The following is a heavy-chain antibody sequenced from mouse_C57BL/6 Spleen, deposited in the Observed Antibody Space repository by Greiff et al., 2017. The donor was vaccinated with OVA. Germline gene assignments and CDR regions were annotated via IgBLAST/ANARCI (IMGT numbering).Heavy chain of an antibody. CDR2: ISNGGGST. CDR3: AKPVITTDYYAMDY. Sequence: EVQGVESGGGLVQPGGSLKLSCAASGFTFSDYYMYWVRQTPEKRLEWVAYISNGGGSTYYPDTVKGRFTISRDNAKNTLYLQMSRLKSEDTAMYYCAKPVITTDYYAMDYWGQGTSVTVSS. J-gene: IGHJ4*01. CDR1: GFTFSDYY. V-gene: IGHV5-12*01. D-gene: IGHD1-1*01.